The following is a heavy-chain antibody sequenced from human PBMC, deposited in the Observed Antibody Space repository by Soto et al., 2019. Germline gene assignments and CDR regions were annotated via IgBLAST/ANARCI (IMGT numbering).Heavy chain of an antibody. Sequence: QLQLQESGPGLVKPSETLSLTCRVSDGSMNSDSSYWGWIRQPPGKGLEWIGVINHSGSTYHNLSLKGRVTMSVDASRTHFSRKSTSMTDAEAAVYYCARLGGYVSVGYYYLWDSWGQGNLVTVSS. CDR3: ARLGGYVSVGYYYLWDS. J-gene: IGHJ4*02. V-gene: IGHV4-39*02. D-gene: IGHD3-22*01. CDR1: DGSMNSDSSY. CDR2: INHSGST.